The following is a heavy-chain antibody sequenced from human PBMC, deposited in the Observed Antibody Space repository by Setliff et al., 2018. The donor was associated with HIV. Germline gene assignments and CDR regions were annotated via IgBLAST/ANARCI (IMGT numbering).Heavy chain of an antibody. CDR2: INLSGNT. D-gene: IGHD3-10*01. CDR1: GGSFSGHS. V-gene: IGHV4-34*01. Sequence: SETLSLTCAVYGGSFSGHSWAGIRQPPGEGLEWIGDINLSGNTNYNPSLRSRVTISIDASKNQFSLKLTSLIAADTAVYYCARVSRGTVVRGAPRGIFDDWGQGALVTVSS. CDR3: ARVSRGTVVRGAPRGIFDD. J-gene: IGHJ4*02.